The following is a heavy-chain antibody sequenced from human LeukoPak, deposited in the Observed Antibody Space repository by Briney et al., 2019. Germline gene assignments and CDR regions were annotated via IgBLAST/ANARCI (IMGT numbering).Heavy chain of an antibody. CDR3: AREVDWFDP. V-gene: IGHV4-34*01. Sequence: SETLSLTCGVYGGSFSVYYWSWIRQVPGKGLEWIGEINHIGSTNYNPSLKSRVTISRDTSKNQFSLKLTSVAAADTAVYYCAREVDWFDPWGQGTLVTVSS. CDR2: INHIGST. D-gene: IGHD2-15*01. CDR1: GGSFSVYY. J-gene: IGHJ5*02.